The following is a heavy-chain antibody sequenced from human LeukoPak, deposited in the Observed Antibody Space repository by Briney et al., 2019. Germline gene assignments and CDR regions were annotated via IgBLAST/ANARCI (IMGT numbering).Heavy chain of an antibody. D-gene: IGHD2-2*01. CDR1: GFTFSSYD. CDR2: ISSAGDT. V-gene: IGHV3-13*01. J-gene: IGHJ6*02. CDR3: ARYCSSSRCYSSGLSHGLDV. Sequence: GGSLRLSCAASGFTFSSYDIHWVRQATGKGLEWVSSISSAGDTYYLGSVKGRFTISRENAKNFLYLQMNNLRAEDTAVYYCARYCSSSRCYSSGLSHGLDVWGQGTTVTDSS.